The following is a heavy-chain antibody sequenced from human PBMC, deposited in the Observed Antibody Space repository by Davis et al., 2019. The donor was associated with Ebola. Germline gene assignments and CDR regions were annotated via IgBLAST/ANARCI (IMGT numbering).Heavy chain of an antibody. J-gene: IGHJ4*02. V-gene: IGHV3-21*04. CDR3: ATTQWLREFDN. Sequence: GESLKISCAASGFTFSSHSMNWVRQAPGRGLEWVSSISSSSRYIYYADSGKGRFTISRDKSNNTLYLEMNSLRVDDTAVYYCATTQWLREFDNWGQGTLVTVSS. D-gene: IGHD6-19*01. CDR1: GFTFSSHS. CDR2: ISSSSRYI.